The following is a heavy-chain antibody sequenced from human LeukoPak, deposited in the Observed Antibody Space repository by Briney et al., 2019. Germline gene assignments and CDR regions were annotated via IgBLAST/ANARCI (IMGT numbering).Heavy chain of an antibody. CDR2: IYYSGST. V-gene: IGHV4-59*01. J-gene: IGHJ4*02. D-gene: IGHD6-6*01. CDR3: ARVDPDSSSTLEVFDY. Sequence: PSETLSLTCTVSGGSISSYYWSWIRQPPGKGLEWIGYIYYSGSTNYNPSLKSRVTISVDTSKNQFSLKLSSVTAADTTVYYCARVDPDSSSTLEVFDYWGQGTLVTVSS. CDR1: GGSISSYY.